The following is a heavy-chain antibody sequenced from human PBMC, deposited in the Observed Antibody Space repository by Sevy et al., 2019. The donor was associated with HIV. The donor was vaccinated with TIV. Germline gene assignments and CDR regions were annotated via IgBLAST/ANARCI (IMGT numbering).Heavy chain of an antibody. D-gene: IGHD2-8*01. CDR2: LSFGCGVN. V-gene: IGHV3-23*01. J-gene: IGHJ4*02. CDR1: GLTFSKYS. Sequence: GGSLKLSCSASGLTFSKYSMTWFRQPPGKGLEGVSTLSFGCGVNNYADPVKARFTISRDNSKSSVYLQMNNLRPEDTAVYYCAREGCTKPHDYWGQGTLVTVSS. CDR3: AREGCTKPHDY.